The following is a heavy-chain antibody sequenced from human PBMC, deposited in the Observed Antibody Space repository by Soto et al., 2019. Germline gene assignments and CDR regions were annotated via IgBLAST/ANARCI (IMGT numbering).Heavy chain of an antibody. CDR3: AREGGSSGYYRDY. CDR1: GGCISSGCYY. V-gene: IGHV4-31*03. D-gene: IGHD3-22*01. J-gene: IGHJ4*02. CDR2: IYYSGST. Sequence: LNCTVSGGCISSGCYYWSWIRQHPWKGLEWIGYIYYSGSTYYNPSLKSRVTISVDTSKNQFSLKLSSVTAADTAVYYCAREGGSSGYYRDYWGQGTLVTVSS.